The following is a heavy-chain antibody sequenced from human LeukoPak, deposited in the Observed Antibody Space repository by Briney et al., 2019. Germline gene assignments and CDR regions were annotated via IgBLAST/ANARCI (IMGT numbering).Heavy chain of an antibody. CDR3: AKGIMVDRLVFGFDV. V-gene: IGHV3-23*01. CDR2: FNARATYT. CDR1: GISFDIYA. Sequence: PGGSLRLSCEASGISFDIYAMTWVRQAPGEGQEWVSGFNARATYTYSARSVKAPFTISRDNSTNILYLQMHSLRAEDTAIYSCAKGIMVDRLVFGFDVWGQGTTVTVS. D-gene: IGHD3-16*01. J-gene: IGHJ6*02.